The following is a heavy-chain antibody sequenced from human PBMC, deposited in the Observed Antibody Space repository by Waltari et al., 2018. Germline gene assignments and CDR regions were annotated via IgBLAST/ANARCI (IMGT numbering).Heavy chain of an antibody. D-gene: IGHD3-3*01. Sequence: EVQLVESGGGLVQPGGSLRLSCAASGFTFSSYWMSWVRQAPGKGLEWVANINQDGSEKYYVASVKGRFTISRDNAKNSLYLQMNSLRADDTAVYYCARDPTITIFGVVRTWYFDLWGRGTLVTVSS. V-gene: IGHV3-7*01. CDR2: INQDGSEK. CDR1: GFTFSSYW. J-gene: IGHJ2*01. CDR3: ARDPTITIFGVVRTWYFDL.